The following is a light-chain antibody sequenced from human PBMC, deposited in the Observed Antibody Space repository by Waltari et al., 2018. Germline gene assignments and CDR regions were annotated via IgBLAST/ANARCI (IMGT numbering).Light chain of an antibody. CDR2: GAS. CDR1: QSVSSN. V-gene: IGKV3-15*01. Sequence: EIVMTQAPATLSVSPGERATRSCRASQSVSSNLAWYQQKPGQAPRLLIYGASTRATGIPDRFSGSGSGTEFTLTISSLQSEDFAVYYCQQYNNWPPGTFGQGTKLEIK. CDR3: QQYNNWPPGT. J-gene: IGKJ2*02.